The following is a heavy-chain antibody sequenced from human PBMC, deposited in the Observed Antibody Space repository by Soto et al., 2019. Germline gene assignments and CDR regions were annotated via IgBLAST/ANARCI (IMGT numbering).Heavy chain of an antibody. CDR1: GFTFGDYY. V-gene: IGHV3-11*06. Sequence: QMQLVESGGDLVKPGGSLRLSCDASGFTFGDYYMSWIRQVPGQGLEWLAFISSSGSYTKYSDSMRGRLTVSRDNGQNSLYLQMNSLRVDDTGVYYCARLRVGVNWYFDFWGRGTMVPVSA. J-gene: IGHJ2*01. CDR2: ISSSGSYT. CDR3: ARLRVGVNWYFDF. D-gene: IGHD1-26*01.